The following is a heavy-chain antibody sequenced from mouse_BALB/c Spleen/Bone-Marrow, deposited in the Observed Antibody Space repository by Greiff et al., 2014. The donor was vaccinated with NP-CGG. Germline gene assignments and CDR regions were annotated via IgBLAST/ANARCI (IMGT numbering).Heavy chain of an antibody. V-gene: IGHV5-9*02. Sequence: DVHLVESGGGLVKPGGSLKLSCAASGFAFSSYDMSWVRQTPEKRLEWVATISGGGSYTYYPDSVKGRFTISRDNARNTLYLQMSSLRSEDTALYYCARLLRLRYFDYWGQGTTLTVSS. CDR3: ARLLRLRYFDY. D-gene: IGHD1-2*01. CDR1: GFAFSSYD. J-gene: IGHJ2*01. CDR2: ISGGGSYT.